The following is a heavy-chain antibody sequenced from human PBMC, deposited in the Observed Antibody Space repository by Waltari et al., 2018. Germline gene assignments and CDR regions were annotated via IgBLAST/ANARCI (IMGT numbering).Heavy chain of an antibody. CDR1: GFTFSSYS. CDR3: ARNPGRSYYYDSSGYPYYFDY. Sequence: EVQLVESGGGLVKPGGSLRLSCAASGFTFSSYSMNWVRKATGKGLEWVSSISSSSSYIYYADSVKGRFTISRDNAKISLYLQMNSLRAEDTAVYYCARNPGRSYYYDSSGYPYYFDYWGQGTLVTVSS. V-gene: IGHV3-21*01. CDR2: ISSSSSYI. J-gene: IGHJ4*02. D-gene: IGHD3-22*01.